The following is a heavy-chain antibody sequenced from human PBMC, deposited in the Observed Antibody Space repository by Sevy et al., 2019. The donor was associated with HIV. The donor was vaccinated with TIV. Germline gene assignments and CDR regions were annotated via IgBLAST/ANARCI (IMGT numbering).Heavy chain of an antibody. CDR1: GGSISSGNYL. CDR3: ARNFDY. Sequence: SETLSLTCTVSGGSISSGNYLWSWIRQTPGKGLEWIGTVHYSGRTYYNPSLKSRVTISEDTSKNQFSLNLNSVTAADTAVYFCARNFDYWDQGTLVTVSS. V-gene: IGHV4-39*01. J-gene: IGHJ4*02. CDR2: VHYSGRT.